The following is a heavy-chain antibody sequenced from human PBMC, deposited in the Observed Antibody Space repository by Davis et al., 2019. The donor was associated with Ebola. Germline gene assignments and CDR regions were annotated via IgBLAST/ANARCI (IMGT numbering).Heavy chain of an antibody. CDR3: ARGISGTYGFDY. V-gene: IGHV3-48*04. J-gene: IGHJ4*02. CDR1: GFNFNIYA. Sequence: GESLKISCAASGFNFNIYAMSWVRQAPGKGLEWVSYISISGSTIYYADSVKGRFTISRDNAKNTPFLQMNSLRVDDTAVYYCARGISGTYGFDYWGQGTLVTVSS. CDR2: ISISGSTI. D-gene: IGHD1-26*01.